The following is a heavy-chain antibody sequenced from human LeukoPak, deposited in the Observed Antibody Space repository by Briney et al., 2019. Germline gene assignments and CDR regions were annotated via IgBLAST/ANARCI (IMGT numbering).Heavy chain of an antibody. CDR1: GFTFGIYA. CDR2: VSGNSGST. D-gene: IGHD1-26*01. CDR3: AKPRGGSPPRPFDI. J-gene: IGHJ3*02. Sequence: PGGSLRLSCAASGFTFGIYAMSWVRQAPGKGLEWVSGVSGNSGSTYYADSVQGRFTISRDNSKNTLYLQMSSLRVEDTAVYYCAKPRGGSPPRPFDIWGQGTMVTVSS. V-gene: IGHV3-23*01.